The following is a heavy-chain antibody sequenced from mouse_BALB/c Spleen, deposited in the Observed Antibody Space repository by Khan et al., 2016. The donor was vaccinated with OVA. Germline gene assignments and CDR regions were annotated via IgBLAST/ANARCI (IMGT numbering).Heavy chain of an antibody. J-gene: IGHJ4*01. V-gene: IGHV3-2*02. Sequence: EVQLQESGPGLVKPSQSLSLTCTVTGYSITSNYAWNWIRQFPGNKLEWMGYITYSGRTSYIPSLKSRISITRDTSKNQFFMQLKYVTTADTATYYCARGNYYGYAMDYWGQGTSVTVSS. CDR1: GYSITSNYA. D-gene: IGHD1-1*01. CDR2: ITYSGRT. CDR3: ARGNYYGYAMDY.